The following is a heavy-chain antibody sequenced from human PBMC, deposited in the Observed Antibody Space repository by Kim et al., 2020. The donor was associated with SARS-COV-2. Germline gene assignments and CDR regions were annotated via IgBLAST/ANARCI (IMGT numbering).Heavy chain of an antibody. J-gene: IGHJ3*01. V-gene: IGHV3-23*01. Sequence: GGSLRLSCAASGFTFTSYAMSWVRQAPGEGLEWVSVISASGRSPYYADSVKGRFTISRDNSKNTLYLQMNSLRVEDTAVYYCAKDRVYTGTYFDVFDLWGQGTLVTVSS. CDR1: GFTFTSYA. CDR2: ISASGRSP. CDR3: AKDRVYTGTYFDVFDL. D-gene: IGHD1-1*01.